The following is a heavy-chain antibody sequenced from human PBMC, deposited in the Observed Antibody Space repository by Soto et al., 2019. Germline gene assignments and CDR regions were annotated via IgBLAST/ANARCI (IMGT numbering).Heavy chain of an antibody. V-gene: IGHV6-1*01. CDR3: ARDLMVKRSSSWTWFDP. CDR2: TYYRSKWYN. Sequence: SQTLSLTCAISGDSVSTNSATWDWIRQSPSRGLEWLGRTYYRSKWYNDYAVSVKSRITINPDTSKNQFSLQLNSVTPEDTAVNYCARDLMVKRSSSWTWFDPWGQGTLVTVSS. CDR1: GDSVSTNSAT. D-gene: IGHD6-13*01. J-gene: IGHJ5*02.